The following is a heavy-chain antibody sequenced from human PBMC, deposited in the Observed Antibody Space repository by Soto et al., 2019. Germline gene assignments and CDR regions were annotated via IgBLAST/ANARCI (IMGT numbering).Heavy chain of an antibody. D-gene: IGHD5-18*01. J-gene: IGHJ6*02. V-gene: IGHV3-21*01. CDR2: ISSSSSYI. Sequence: PGGSLRLSCAASGFTFSSYSMNWVRQAPGKGLEWVSSISSSSSYIYYADSVKGRFTISRDNAKNSLYLQMNSLRAEDMAVYYCARDLGTAMVTATFYGMDVWGQGTTVTVSS. CDR3: ARDLGTAMVTATFYGMDV. CDR1: GFTFSSYS.